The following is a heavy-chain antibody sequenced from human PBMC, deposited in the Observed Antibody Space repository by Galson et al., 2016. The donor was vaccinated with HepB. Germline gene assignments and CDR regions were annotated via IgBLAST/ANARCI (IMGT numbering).Heavy chain of an antibody. CDR3: ASSRGLAIDQ. J-gene: IGHJ4*02. D-gene: IGHD3-16*01. V-gene: IGHV3-7*03. CDR2: IKQDGSEK. CDR1: GVTISNYW. Sequence: SLRLSCAVSGVTISNYWMNWVRQAPGKGLEWVAIIKQDGSEKYYVDPVKGRFTISRDNGKNSLYLQMNSLRVEDTDVYYCASSRGLAIDQWGQGTLVTVSS.